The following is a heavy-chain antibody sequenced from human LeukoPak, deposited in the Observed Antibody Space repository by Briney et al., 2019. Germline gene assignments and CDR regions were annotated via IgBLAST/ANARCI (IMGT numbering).Heavy chain of an antibody. Sequence: GGSLRLSCAASGFTVSHNYMSWVRQAPGKGLEWVSNIYNDGRTYYRDSVKGRFTISRDDSENTLYLQMNNLRAEDTAVYYCARTESYNSAAYNPPWGQGTLVTVSS. CDR3: ARTESYNSAAYNPP. D-gene: IGHD2/OR15-2a*01. CDR2: IYNDGRT. J-gene: IGHJ5*02. V-gene: IGHV3-66*01. CDR1: GFTVSHNY.